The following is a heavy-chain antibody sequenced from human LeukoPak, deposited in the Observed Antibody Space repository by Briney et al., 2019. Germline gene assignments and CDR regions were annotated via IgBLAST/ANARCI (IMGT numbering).Heavy chain of an antibody. V-gene: IGHV4-59*01. Sequence: KASETLSLTCTVSGGSISSYYWSWIRQPPGKGLEWIGYIYYSGSTNYNPSLKSRVTISVDTSKNQFSLKLSSVTAADTAVYYCASTKIKGLRFLSPYGMDVWGQGTTVTVSS. CDR1: GGSISSYY. CDR2: IYYSGST. J-gene: IGHJ6*02. CDR3: ASTKIKGLRFLSPYGMDV. D-gene: IGHD3-3*01.